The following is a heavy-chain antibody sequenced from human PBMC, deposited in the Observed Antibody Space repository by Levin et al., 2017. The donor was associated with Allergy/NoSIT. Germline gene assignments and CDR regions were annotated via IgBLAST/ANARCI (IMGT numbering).Heavy chain of an antibody. J-gene: IGHJ4*02. CDR1: GYNFNSYG. Sequence: GESLKISCEASGYNFNSYGITWVRQAPGQGLEWMGWISPHDGDTDYAQNFQGRVSMTTDTSTNTAFMELRSLRSDDTAVYYCARDTAPYYYHSGGYNVWGQGTLVTVSS. CDR3: ARDTAPYYYHSGGYNV. V-gene: IGHV1-18*01. CDR2: ISPHDGDT. D-gene: IGHD3-16*01.